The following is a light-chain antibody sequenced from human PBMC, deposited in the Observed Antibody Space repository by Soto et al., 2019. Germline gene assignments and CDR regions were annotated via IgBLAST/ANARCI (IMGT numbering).Light chain of an antibody. CDR2: AAT. CDR1: QSISSY. CDR3: QQSYSTPVT. V-gene: IGKV1-39*01. J-gene: IGKJ5*01. Sequence: DIQMTQSPSSLSASVGDRVTITCRASQSISSYLNWYQQKPGKAPKLLLYAATSLQSGVPSRFRGSGSGTDFTLTISSLQPEDFATYYCQQSYSTPVTFGQGTRLEMK.